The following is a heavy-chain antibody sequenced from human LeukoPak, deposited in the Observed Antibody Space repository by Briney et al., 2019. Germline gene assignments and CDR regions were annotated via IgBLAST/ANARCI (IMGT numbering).Heavy chain of an antibody. Sequence: GGSLRLSCAASGFTVSSNYMSWVRQAPGKGLEWVSVIYSGGSTYYADSVKGRFTISRDNSKNTPYLQMNSLRAEDTAVYYCARYSSSWSSYYYYGMDVWGQGTTVTVSS. J-gene: IGHJ6*02. V-gene: IGHV3-53*01. CDR3: ARYSSSWSSYYYYGMDV. D-gene: IGHD6-13*01. CDR1: GFTVSSNY. CDR2: IYSGGST.